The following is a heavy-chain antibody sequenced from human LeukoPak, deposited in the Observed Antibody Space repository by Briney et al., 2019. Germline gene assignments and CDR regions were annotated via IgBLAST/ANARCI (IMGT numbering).Heavy chain of an antibody. CDR1: GGSISNYY. CDR3: ARGVYIAAAQYGY. D-gene: IGHD6-13*01. Sequence: QASETLSLTCTVSGGSISNYYWSWIRQPPGKGLEWIGYIYYSGTTNYNPSLKSRVTISVDTSKNQFSLKLNSVTAADTAVYYCARGVYIAAAQYGYWGQGTLVTVSS. J-gene: IGHJ4*02. CDR2: IYYSGTT. V-gene: IGHV4-59*01.